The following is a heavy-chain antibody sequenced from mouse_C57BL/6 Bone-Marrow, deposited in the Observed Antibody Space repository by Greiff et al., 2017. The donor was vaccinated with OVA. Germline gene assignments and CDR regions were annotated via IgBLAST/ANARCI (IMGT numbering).Heavy chain of an antibody. CDR2: ISYDGSN. J-gene: IGHJ4*01. V-gene: IGHV3-6*01. Sequence: EVQLQQSGPGLVKPSQSLSLTCSVTGYSITSGYYWNWIRQFPGNKLEWMGYISYDGSNNYNPSLKNRISITRDTSKNQFFLKLNSVTTEDTATYYCARDGYGSSPYAMDYWGQGTSVTVSS. CDR1: GYSITSGYY. CDR3: ARDGYGSSPYAMDY. D-gene: IGHD1-1*01.